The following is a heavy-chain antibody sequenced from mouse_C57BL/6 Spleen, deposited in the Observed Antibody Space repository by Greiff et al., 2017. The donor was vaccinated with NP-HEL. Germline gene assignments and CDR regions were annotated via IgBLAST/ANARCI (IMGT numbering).Heavy chain of an antibody. CDR3: AREGQLRQPYFDY. CDR2: IYPGSGST. J-gene: IGHJ2*01. V-gene: IGHV1-55*01. D-gene: IGHD3-2*02. Sequence: LVESGAELVKPGASVKMSCKASGYTFTSYWITWVKQRPGQGLEWIGDIYPGSGSTNYNEKFKSKATLTVDTSSSTAYMQLSSLTSEDSAVYYCAREGQLRQPYFDYWGQGTTLTVSS. CDR1: GYTFTSYW.